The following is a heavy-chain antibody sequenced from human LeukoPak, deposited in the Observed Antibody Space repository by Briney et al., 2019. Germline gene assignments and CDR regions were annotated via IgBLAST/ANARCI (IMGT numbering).Heavy chain of an antibody. D-gene: IGHD6-13*01. CDR2: ISHSGST. J-gene: IGHJ4*02. Sequence: SETLSLTCTVSGGSISSSSYYGGWIRQPPGKGLEWIGEISHSGSTNYNPSLKSRVTISLDSSKNQFSLILRSLTAADTAVYYCGRNGAYSLDYWGQGTLVTVSS. CDR1: GGSISSSSYY. CDR3: GRNGAYSLDY. V-gene: IGHV4-39*07.